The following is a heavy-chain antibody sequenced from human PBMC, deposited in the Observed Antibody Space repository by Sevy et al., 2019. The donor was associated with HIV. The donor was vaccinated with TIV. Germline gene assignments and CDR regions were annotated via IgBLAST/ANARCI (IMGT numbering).Heavy chain of an antibody. Sequence: SETLSLTCTVSGASISSGPYYWGWIRQPPGKRLEWIGYISYVGRPYYNPSLKNRVTIYVDTSKNQFALQLISVTAADAALYYCARIDFYSSLYCPHTFYVWGQGTMVTVSS. D-gene: IGHD3-22*01. J-gene: IGHJ3*01. V-gene: IGHV4-39*01. CDR2: ISYVGRP. CDR3: ARIDFYSSLYCPHTFYV. CDR1: GASISSGPYY.